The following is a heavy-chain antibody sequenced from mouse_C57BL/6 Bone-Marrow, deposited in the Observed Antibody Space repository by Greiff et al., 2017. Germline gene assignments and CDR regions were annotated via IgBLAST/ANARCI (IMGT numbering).Heavy chain of an antibody. J-gene: IGHJ4*01. CDR1: GFTFSSYA. D-gene: IGHD2-1*01. CDR2: ISDGGSYT. Sequence: EVKLVESGGGLVKPGGSLKLSCAASGFTFSSYAMSWVRQTPEKRLEWVATISDGGSYTYYPDNVKGRFTIYRDNAKNNLYLQMSHLKSEDTAMYYCARNYYMDYWGQGTSVTVSS. CDR3: ARNYYMDY. V-gene: IGHV5-4*03.